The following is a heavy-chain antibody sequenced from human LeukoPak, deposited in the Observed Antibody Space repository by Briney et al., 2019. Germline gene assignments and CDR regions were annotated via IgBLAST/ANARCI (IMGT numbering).Heavy chain of an antibody. Sequence: ASVKVSCKASGYTFTSYAMHWVRQAPGQRLEWMGWINAGNGNTKYSQKIQGRVTITRDTSASTAYMELSSLRSEDTAVYYCAVIYDSSGYGAFDIWGQGTMVTVSS. CDR1: GYTFTSYA. CDR2: INAGNGNT. J-gene: IGHJ3*02. D-gene: IGHD3-22*01. CDR3: AVIYDSSGYGAFDI. V-gene: IGHV1-3*01.